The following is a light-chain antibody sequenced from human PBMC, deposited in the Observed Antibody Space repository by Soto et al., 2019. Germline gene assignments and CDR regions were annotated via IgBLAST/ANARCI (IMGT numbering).Light chain of an antibody. V-gene: IGKV1-5*03. CDR2: KAS. CDR3: QQYDSYPLT. CDR1: QSVSTW. Sequence: DIQMTQSPSTLSASVGARVTITCRASQSVSTWLAWYQQKPGKAPTLLIFKASRLPSGVPSRFSGSGSGTEFTLTISSLQPDDFAIYYCQQYDSYPLTFGGGTTVEVK. J-gene: IGKJ4*01.